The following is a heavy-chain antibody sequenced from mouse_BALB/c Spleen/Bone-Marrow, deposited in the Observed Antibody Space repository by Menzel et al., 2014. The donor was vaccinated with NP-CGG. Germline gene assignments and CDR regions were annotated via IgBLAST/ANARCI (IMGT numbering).Heavy chain of an antibody. CDR1: GFTFSGYG. J-gene: IGHJ2*01. D-gene: IGHD3-3*01. V-gene: IGHV5-6-3*01. Sequence: EVQLVESGGGLVQPGGSLKLSCAASGFTFSGYGMSWVRQTPVKGLELVATISGSGSSTYYPDSVKGRFTISRDNARNTLYLQMSSLKSEDTAMYYCARGRDWFDYWGQGTTLTVSS. CDR3: ARGRDWFDY. CDR2: ISGSGSST.